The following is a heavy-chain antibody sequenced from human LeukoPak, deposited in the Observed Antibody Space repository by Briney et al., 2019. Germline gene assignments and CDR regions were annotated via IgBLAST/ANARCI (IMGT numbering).Heavy chain of an antibody. D-gene: IGHD2-8*01. Sequence: ASVKVSCKASGYTFTSYGITWVRQAPGQGLEWMGWVSAYADNTNYVQKFQGRVTMTRDTSTSTVYMELSSLRSEDTAVYYCARDCTNGVCPFDYWGQGTLVTVFS. V-gene: IGHV1-18*01. CDR2: VSAYADNT. J-gene: IGHJ4*02. CDR1: GYTFTSYG. CDR3: ARDCTNGVCPFDY.